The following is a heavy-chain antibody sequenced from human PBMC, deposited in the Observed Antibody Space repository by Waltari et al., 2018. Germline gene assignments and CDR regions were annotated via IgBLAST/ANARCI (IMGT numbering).Heavy chain of an antibody. CDR1: GGSISSYY. D-gene: IGHD1-26*01. CDR3: ARDHQSGSYYFAY. J-gene: IGHJ4*02. Sequence: QVQLQESGPGLVKPSETLSLTCTVSGGSISSYYWSWIRQPAGKGLEWIGRIYTSGSTNYTPSLKSGVTMSVDTSKSQCSLKLSSVTAADTAVYYCARDHQSGSYYFAYWGQGTLVTVSS. CDR2: IYTSGST. V-gene: IGHV4-4*07.